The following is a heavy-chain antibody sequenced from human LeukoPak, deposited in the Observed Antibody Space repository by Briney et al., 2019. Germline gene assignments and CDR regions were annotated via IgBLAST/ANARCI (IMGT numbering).Heavy chain of an antibody. D-gene: IGHD4-17*01. V-gene: IGHV4-61*02. J-gene: IGHJ3*02. CDR2: IYTSGST. CDR1: GGSISSGSYY. Sequence: SETLSLTCTVSGGSISSGSYYWSRIRQPAGKGLEWIGRIYTSGSTNYNPSLKSRVTISVDTSKNQFSLKLSSVTAADTAVYYCARGDYANAFDIWGQGTMVTVSS. CDR3: ARGDYANAFDI.